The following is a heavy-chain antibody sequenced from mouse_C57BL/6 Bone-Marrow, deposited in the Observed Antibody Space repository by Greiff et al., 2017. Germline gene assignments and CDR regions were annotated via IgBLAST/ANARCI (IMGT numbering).Heavy chain of an antibody. CDR1: GYSFTSYY. CDR3: AKDYGSSYGYAMDY. V-gene: IGHV1-66*01. Sequence: QVQLQQSGPELVKPGASVKISCKASGYSFTSYYIHWVKQRPGQGLEWIGWIDPGSGNTKYNEKFKGKATLTADTSSSTAYMQLSSLTSEDSEVYYGAKDYGSSYGYAMDYWCQGNAVTVTS. CDR2: IDPGSGNT. D-gene: IGHD1-1*01. J-gene: IGHJ4*01.